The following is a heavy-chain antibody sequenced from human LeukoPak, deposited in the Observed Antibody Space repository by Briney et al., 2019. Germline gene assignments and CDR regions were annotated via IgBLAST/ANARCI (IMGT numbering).Heavy chain of an antibody. V-gene: IGHV1-2*02. CDR3: ARGGEYYYGSGTYYFDY. D-gene: IGHD3-10*01. Sequence: ASVKVSCKASGYTFTGYYMHWVRQAPGQGLEWMGWINPNSGGTNYAQKFQGRVTMTRDTSISTAYMELSRLRSDDTAVYYRARGGEYYYGSGTYYFDYWGQGTLVTVSS. CDR2: INPNSGGT. J-gene: IGHJ4*02. CDR1: GYTFTGYY.